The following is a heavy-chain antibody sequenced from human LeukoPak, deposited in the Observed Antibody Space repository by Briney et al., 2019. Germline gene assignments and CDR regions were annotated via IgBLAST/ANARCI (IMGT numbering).Heavy chain of an antibody. J-gene: IGHJ3*02. CDR2: INESDDT. D-gene: IGHD3-10*01. CDR3: ARVNRGGLLDI. Sequence: SGTLSLTCAVSGDSVTGNHWWSWVRQSPGKGLEWLGEINESDDTFYNPSVKSRVTILLDKSRIQFSLTLTSVTAADTARYHCARVNRGGLLDIWGQGTMVSVSS. CDR1: GDSVTGNHW. V-gene: IGHV4-4*02.